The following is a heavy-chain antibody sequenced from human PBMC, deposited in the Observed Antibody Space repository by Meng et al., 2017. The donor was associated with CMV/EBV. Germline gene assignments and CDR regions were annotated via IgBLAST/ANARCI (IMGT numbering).Heavy chain of an antibody. Sequence: QVQQQHWGAGRLKQSETLSLTCAVYGGSFSGYYWSWIRQPPGTGLEWIGEINHSGSTNYNPSLKSRVTISVDTSKNQLSLKLSSVTAADTAVYYCASRYCSGGSCYSSPLDYWGQGTLVTVSS. CDR2: INHSGST. V-gene: IGHV4-34*01. J-gene: IGHJ4*02. CDR1: GGSFSGYY. CDR3: ASRYCSGGSCYSSPLDY. D-gene: IGHD2-15*01.